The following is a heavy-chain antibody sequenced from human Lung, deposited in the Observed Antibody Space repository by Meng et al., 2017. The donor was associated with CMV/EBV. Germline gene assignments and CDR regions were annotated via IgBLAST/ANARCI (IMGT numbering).Heavy chain of an antibody. CDR3: ARVENYDFWSGYYSFPYYFDY. Sequence: SCAASGFTFSSYSMNWVRQAPGKGLEWVSYISSSSSTIYYADSVKGRFTISRDNAKNSLYLQMNSLRAEDTAVYYCARVENYDFWSGYYSFPYYFDYXRQGTLVTVSS. D-gene: IGHD3-3*01. CDR1: GFTFSSYS. CDR2: ISSSSSTI. J-gene: IGHJ4*02. V-gene: IGHV3-48*04.